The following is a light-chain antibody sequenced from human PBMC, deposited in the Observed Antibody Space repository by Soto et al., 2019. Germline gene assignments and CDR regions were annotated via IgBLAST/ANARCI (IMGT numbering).Light chain of an antibody. V-gene: IGKV3-15*01. J-gene: IGKJ1*01. Sequence: EIVMTQSPATLSVSPGETATLSCRASQSLTSYLAWYQQKPDQAPRLLIYGISTRATDIPDPFSGRGSGTDFTLTISRLETEDFAVYYCQQYQNSPRTFGRGTKVDIK. CDR1: QSLTSY. CDR2: GIS. CDR3: QQYQNSPRT.